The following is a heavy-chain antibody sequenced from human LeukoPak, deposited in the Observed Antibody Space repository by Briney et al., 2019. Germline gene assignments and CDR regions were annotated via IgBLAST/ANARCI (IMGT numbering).Heavy chain of an antibody. V-gene: IGHV1-18*01. CDR1: GYTFTSYG. Sequence: ASVKVSCKASGYTFTSYGISWVRQAPGQGLEWMGWISAYNGNTNYVQKLQGRVTMTTDTSTSTAYMELRSLRPDDTAVYYCARIFYDILTGYHHGSEFDYWGQGTLVTVSS. J-gene: IGHJ4*02. CDR2: ISAYNGNT. CDR3: ARIFYDILTGYHHGSEFDY. D-gene: IGHD3-9*01.